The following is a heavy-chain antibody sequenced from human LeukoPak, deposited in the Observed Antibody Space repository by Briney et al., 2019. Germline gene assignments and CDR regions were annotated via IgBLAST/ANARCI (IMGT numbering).Heavy chain of an antibody. CDR1: GFTFSSYA. CDR3: AEDYYDFWSGL. D-gene: IGHD3-3*01. V-gene: IGHV3-23*01. Sequence: GGSLRLSCAASGFTFSSYAMSWVRQAPGKGLEWVSAISGSGGSTYYADSVKGRFTISRDNSKNTLYLQMSSLRAEDTAVYYCAEDYYDFWSGLWGQGTLVTVSS. J-gene: IGHJ4*02. CDR2: ISGSGGST.